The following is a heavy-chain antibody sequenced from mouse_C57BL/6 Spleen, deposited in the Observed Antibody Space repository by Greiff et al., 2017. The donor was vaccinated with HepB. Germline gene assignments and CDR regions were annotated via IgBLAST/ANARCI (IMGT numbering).Heavy chain of an antibody. J-gene: IGHJ3*01. D-gene: IGHD2-1*01. Sequence: QVQLQQPGAELVKPGASVKMSCKASGYTFTSYWITWVKQRLGQGLEWIGDIYPGSGSTNYNEKFKSKATLTVDTSSSTAYMQLSSLTSEDSAVYYCARSGGRGNYAAYWGQGTLVTVSA. CDR2: IYPGSGST. CDR3: ARSGGRGNYAAY. V-gene: IGHV1-55*01. CDR1: GYTFTSYW.